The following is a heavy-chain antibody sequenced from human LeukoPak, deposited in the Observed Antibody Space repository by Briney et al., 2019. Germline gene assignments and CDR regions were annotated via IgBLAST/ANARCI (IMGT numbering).Heavy chain of an antibody. CDR2: IYHSGTT. Sequence: GSLRLSCAASGFTFSSYAMSWIRQPPGKGLEWIGYIYHSGTTSYNPSLRGRVTISIDTSKKQFSLHLSSVIAADTAVYYCAGSGNYYHFEYWGQGTLVTVSS. CDR3: AGSGNYYHFEY. J-gene: IGHJ4*02. CDR1: GFTFSSYA. D-gene: IGHD1-26*01. V-gene: IGHV4-59*01.